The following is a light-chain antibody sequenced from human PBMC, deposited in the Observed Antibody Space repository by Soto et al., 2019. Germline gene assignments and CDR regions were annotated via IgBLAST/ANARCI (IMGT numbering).Light chain of an antibody. Sequence: EILLTQSPGTLSLSPGERATLSCRASPSVSSNYLAWYQQKPGQAPRLLIYRASSRATGIPERFSGSGSGTDFTLTISRLEPEDFAVYYCQQYGSSPMTFGQGTRLEIK. V-gene: IGKV3-20*01. CDR2: RAS. CDR1: PSVSSNY. CDR3: QQYGSSPMT. J-gene: IGKJ5*01.